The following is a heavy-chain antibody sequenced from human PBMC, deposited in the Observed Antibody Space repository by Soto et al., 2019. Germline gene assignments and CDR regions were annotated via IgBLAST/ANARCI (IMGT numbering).Heavy chain of an antibody. CDR2: IYYSGST. J-gene: IGHJ4*02. V-gene: IGHV4-61*01. CDR1: GGSVSSGSYY. Sequence: SETLSLTCTVSGGSVSSGSYYWSWIRQPPGKGLEWIGYIYYSGSTNYNPSLKSRVTISVDTSKNQFSLKLSSVTAADTAVYYCARESVTEYYFDYWGQGTLVTVSS. D-gene: IGHD4-4*01. CDR3: ARESVTEYYFDY.